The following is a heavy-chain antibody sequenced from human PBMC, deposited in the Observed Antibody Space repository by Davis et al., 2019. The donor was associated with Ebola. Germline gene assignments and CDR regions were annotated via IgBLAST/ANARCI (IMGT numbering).Heavy chain of an antibody. CDR3: ARESGGRLWFGEFDY. D-gene: IGHD5-18*01. J-gene: IGHJ4*02. Sequence: SVKVSCKASGGTFSSYAISWVRQAPGQGLEWMGRIIPIFGTANYAQKFQGRVTITADESTSTAYMELSSLRSEDTAVYYCARESGGRLWFGEFDYWGQGTLVTVSS. CDR2: IIPIFGTA. V-gene: IGHV1-69*13. CDR1: GGTFSSYA.